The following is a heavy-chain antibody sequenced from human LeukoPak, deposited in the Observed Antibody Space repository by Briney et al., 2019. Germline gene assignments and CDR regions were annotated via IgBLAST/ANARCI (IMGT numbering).Heavy chain of an antibody. D-gene: IGHD6-13*01. J-gene: IGHJ4*02. CDR3: ARVGSGSRFFDY. Sequence: GASLKISCKGSGYSFTSYWIGWVRQMPGKGLERMGIIYPGDSDTRYSPSFQGQVTISDDKSITTASLQWSSLTPSDTAMYYFARVGSGSRFFDYWGQGPLVTVSS. CDR2: IYPGDSDT. V-gene: IGHV5-51*01. CDR1: GYSFTSYW.